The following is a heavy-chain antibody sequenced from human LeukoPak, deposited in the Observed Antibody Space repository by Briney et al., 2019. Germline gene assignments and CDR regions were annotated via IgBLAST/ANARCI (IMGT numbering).Heavy chain of an antibody. CDR2: IISSGGRT. Sequence: HPGGSLRLSCAASGFTFSSYSMNWVRQAPGKGLEWVSSIISSGGRTYYADSVKGRFTISRDNSKNTLFLQMNSLRAEDTALYYCAKGLETESRLDSWGQGTLVTVSS. J-gene: IGHJ4*02. V-gene: IGHV3-23*01. CDR1: GFTFSSYS. D-gene: IGHD1-1*01. CDR3: AKGLETESRLDS.